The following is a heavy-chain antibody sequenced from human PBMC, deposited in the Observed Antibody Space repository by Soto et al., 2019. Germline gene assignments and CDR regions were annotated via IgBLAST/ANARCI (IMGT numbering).Heavy chain of an antibody. CDR3: ARGWGYDSTDYYYAY. V-gene: IGHV1-69*01. CDR2: IIPIFGTA. J-gene: IGHJ4*02. D-gene: IGHD3-22*01. Sequence: QVQLVQSGAEVRKPGSSVRVSCTASGGSFNRHTISWVRQAPGHGLEWMGGIIPIFGTANHAQKFQGRVTIIADESTGTVYMELSSLRSDDTAIYYWARGWGYDSTDYYYAYWGQGTLVIVSS. CDR1: GGSFNRHT.